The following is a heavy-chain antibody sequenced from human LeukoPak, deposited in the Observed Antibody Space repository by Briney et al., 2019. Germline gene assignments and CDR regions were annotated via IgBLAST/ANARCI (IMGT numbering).Heavy chain of an antibody. Sequence: SVKVSCKASGGTFSSYAISWVRQAPGQGLEWMGIINPSGGSTNYAQKFQGRVTITADESTSTAYMELSSLRSEDTAVYYCARAPGVGAKGFDYWGQGTLVTVSS. J-gene: IGHJ4*02. D-gene: IGHD1-26*01. CDR1: GGTFSSYA. CDR2: INPSGGST. V-gene: IGHV1-69*11. CDR3: ARAPGVGAKGFDY.